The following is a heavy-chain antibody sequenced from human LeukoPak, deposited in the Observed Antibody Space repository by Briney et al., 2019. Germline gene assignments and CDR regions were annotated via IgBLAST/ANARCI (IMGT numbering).Heavy chain of an antibody. CDR2: INHSGST. V-gene: IGHV4-34*01. Sequence: GSLRLSCAASGFTFSDYYMSWIRQAPGKGLEWIGEINHSGSTNYNPSLKSRVTISVDTSKNQFSLKLSSVTAADTAVYYCARGPRGFDYWGQGTLVTVPS. CDR1: GFTFSDYY. CDR3: ARGPRGFDY. J-gene: IGHJ4*02.